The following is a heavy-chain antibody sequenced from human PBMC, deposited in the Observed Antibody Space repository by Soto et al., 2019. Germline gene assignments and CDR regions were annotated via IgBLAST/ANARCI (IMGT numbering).Heavy chain of an antibody. Sequence: GGSLRLSCAASGFTLSSYVMHWVRQAPGKGLEYVSAISRNGGSTYYANSVKGRFTISRDNTKNTLYLQMGSLRAEDMAVYYCARGGGVSSADDAPSFYYYYYRMDVWGQGTTVTVSS. CDR2: ISRNGGST. D-gene: IGHD2-2*01. CDR3: ARGGGVSSADDAPSFYYYYYRMDV. CDR1: GFTLSSYV. J-gene: IGHJ6*02. V-gene: IGHV3-64*01.